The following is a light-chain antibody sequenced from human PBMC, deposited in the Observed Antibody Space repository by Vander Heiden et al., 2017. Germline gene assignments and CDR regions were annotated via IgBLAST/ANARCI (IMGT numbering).Light chain of an antibody. CDR2: DAS. CDR1: QSVSNSY. V-gene: IGKV3-20*01. CDR3: QQYGSSPIT. Sequence: EIVLTQSPGTLSLSPGERATLSCRASQSVSNSYLAWYQQKPGQAPRLLIYDASSRATGIPDRFSGSGSGTDFTITISRLEPEDFAVYYCQQYGSSPITFGQGTRLDIK. J-gene: IGKJ5*01.